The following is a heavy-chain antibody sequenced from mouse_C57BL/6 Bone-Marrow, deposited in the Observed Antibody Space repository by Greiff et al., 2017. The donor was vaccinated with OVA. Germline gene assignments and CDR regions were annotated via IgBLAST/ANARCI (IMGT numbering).Heavy chain of an antibody. V-gene: IGHV14-4*01. CDR2: IDPENGDT. CDR1: GFNIKDDY. J-gene: IGHJ2*01. CDR3: TTAGLLAPYFDY. Sequence: VQLKQSGAELVRPGASVKLSCTASGFNIKDDYMHWVKQRPEQGLEWIGWIDPENGDTEYASKFQGKATITADTSSNTAYLQLSSLTSEDTAVDYCTTAGLLAPYFDYWGQGTTLTVSS. D-gene: IGHD2-1*01.